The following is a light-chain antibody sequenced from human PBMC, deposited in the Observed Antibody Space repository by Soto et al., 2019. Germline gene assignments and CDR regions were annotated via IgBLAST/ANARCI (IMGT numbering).Light chain of an antibody. CDR1: QRVSSAY. CDR2: GAS. Sequence: EIVLTKSPGTLSWSAGERATRSCRASQRVSSAYVAWYEQQPGQAPRRLVYGASSRAIGIPGRCSGSGPGTDFTLTISRLEPEDCAVYYCQQYGSSPETFGQGTKVDIK. V-gene: IGKV3-20*01. CDR3: QQYGSSPET. J-gene: IGKJ1*01.